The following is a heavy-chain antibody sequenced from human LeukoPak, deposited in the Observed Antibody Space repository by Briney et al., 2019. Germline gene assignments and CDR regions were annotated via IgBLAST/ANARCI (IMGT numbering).Heavy chain of an antibody. CDR1: GFTFTGYY. J-gene: IGHJ4*02. D-gene: IGHD3-9*01. V-gene: IGHV3-64*01. CDR3: ARSTRYFGSAMYYFDD. Sequence: GGSLRLSCAASGFTFTGYYLHWVSQTPGKGLEYISTITDSGSSTYHTNSVRGRFTISRDNSKNTLYLQMGSLRTEDTAVYYCARSTRYFGSAMYYFDDWGQGTLVTVSS. CDR2: ITDSGSST.